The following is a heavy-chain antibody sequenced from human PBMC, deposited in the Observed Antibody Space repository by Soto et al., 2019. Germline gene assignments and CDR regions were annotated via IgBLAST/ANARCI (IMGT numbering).Heavy chain of an antibody. D-gene: IGHD1-26*01. Sequence: ASVKVSCKASGYTFTGYYMHWVRQAPGQGLEWMGWINPNSGGTNYAQKFQGRVTMTRDTSISTAYMELSGLRSDDTAVYYCARENRGSYFYYFDYWGQGTLVTVSS. CDR2: INPNSGGT. V-gene: IGHV1-2*02. CDR3: ARENRGSYFYYFDY. J-gene: IGHJ4*02. CDR1: GYTFTGYY.